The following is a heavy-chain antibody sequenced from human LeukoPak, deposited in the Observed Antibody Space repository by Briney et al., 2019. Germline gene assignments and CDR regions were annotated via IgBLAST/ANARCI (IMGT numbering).Heavy chain of an antibody. J-gene: IGHJ4*02. V-gene: IGHV3-23*01. CDR3: AKDRTEYSSGWYQGY. CDR2: ISGSGGST. CDR1: GFTFSSHA. D-gene: IGHD6-19*01. Sequence: GGSLILSCAAYGFTFSSHAMSWVRQAPGKGLEWVSPISGSGGSTYYADSVKGRFTISRDNSKNTLYLQMNSLRAEDTAVYYCAKDRTEYSSGWYQGYWGQGTLVTVSS.